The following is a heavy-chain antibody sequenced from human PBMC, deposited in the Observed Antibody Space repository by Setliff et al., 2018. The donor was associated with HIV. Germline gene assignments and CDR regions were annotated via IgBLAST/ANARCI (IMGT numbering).Heavy chain of an antibody. CDR3: ARVLDGNHYDAFNL. V-gene: IGHV4-61*09. CDR2: IYTSGST. D-gene: IGHD1-26*01. Sequence: SETLSLTCTVSGGSISSGSYYWSWIRQPAGKGLEWIGHIYTSGSTNYNPSLKSRVTISLDKSKNQFSLRLNSVTAADTAVYSCARVLDGNHYDAFNLWGQGTTVTVSS. J-gene: IGHJ3*01. CDR1: GGSISSGSYY.